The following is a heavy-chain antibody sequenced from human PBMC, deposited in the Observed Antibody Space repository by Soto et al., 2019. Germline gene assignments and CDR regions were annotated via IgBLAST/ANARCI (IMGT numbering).Heavy chain of an antibody. CDR3: SAVWFGDYYYYGMDV. D-gene: IGHD3-10*01. CDR2: IRSKAYGGTT. V-gene: IGHV3-49*04. J-gene: IGHJ6*02. CDR1: GFTFGDYA. Sequence: PGGSLRLSCTASGFTFGDYAMSWVRQAPGQGLEWVGFIRSKAYGGTTEYAASVKGRFTISRDDSKSIAYLQMNSLKTEDTAVYYCSAVWFGDYYYYGMDVWGQGTTVTVSS.